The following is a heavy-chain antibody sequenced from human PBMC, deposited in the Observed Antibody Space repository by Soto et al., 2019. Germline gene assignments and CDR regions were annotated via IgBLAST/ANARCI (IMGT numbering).Heavy chain of an antibody. J-gene: IGHJ4*02. CDR1: GGSISSSSYY. D-gene: IGHD3-10*01. CDR3: ARLINGGFGELLHLGY. CDR2: IYYSGST. V-gene: IGHV4-39*01. Sequence: SETLSLTCTVSGGSISSSSYYWGWIRQPPGKGLEWIGSIYYSGSTYYNPSLKSRVTISVDTSKNPFSLKLSSVTAADTAVYYCARLINGGFGELLHLGYWGQGTLVTVSS.